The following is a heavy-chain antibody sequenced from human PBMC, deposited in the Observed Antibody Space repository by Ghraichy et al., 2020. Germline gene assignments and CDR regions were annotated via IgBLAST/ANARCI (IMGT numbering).Heavy chain of an antibody. CDR2: INGNGAKI. CDR1: GFTFTSYS. V-gene: IGHV3-23*01. CDR3: AKDAVTANGRWDGFDI. Sequence: GGSLRLSCAASGFTFTSYSMSWVRQAPTKGLEWVSSINGNGAKINYADSVKGRFTISRDNSKNTLYLQMNSLRADDTAVYYCAKDAVTANGRWDGFDIWGKGKTVTGSS. J-gene: IGHJ3*02. D-gene: IGHD2-21*02.